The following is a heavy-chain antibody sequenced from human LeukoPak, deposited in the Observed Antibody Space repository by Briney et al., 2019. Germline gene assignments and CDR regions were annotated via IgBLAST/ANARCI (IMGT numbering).Heavy chain of an antibody. Sequence: SETLSLTCTVSGDSIRSYYWSWIRKPPGKGLEWIGYIYYSGSANYNPSLKSRVTISVDTSKNQFSLKLSSVTAADTAVYYCARGTEYSSYWFDPWGQGTLVTVSS. D-gene: IGHD6-6*01. J-gene: IGHJ5*02. CDR3: ARGTEYSSYWFDP. V-gene: IGHV4-59*01. CDR2: IYYSGSA. CDR1: GDSIRSYY.